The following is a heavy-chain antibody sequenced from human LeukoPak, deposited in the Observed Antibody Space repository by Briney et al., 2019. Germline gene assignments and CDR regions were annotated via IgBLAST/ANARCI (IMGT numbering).Heavy chain of an antibody. CDR1: GGSFSGYY. Sequence: SDTLSLTYADYGGSFSGYYWSWIRQPPGKGLELIGQINHSGSTNYNPSLKSRVTISVDTSKNQFSLKLSSVTAADTAVYYCARDSRRGYYDSSGYYHYYYYGMDVWGQGTTVTVSS. V-gene: IGHV4-34*01. D-gene: IGHD3-22*01. CDR3: ARDSRRGYYDSSGYYHYYYYGMDV. J-gene: IGHJ6*02. CDR2: INHSGST.